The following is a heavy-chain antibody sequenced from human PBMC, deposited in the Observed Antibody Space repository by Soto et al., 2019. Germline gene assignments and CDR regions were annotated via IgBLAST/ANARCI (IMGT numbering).Heavy chain of an antibody. V-gene: IGHV4-39*01. CDR1: GGSISSYY. Sequence: SETLSLTCTVSGGSISSYYWDWIRQPPGKGLEWIGTTYYNGNAYYNPSLKSRVTMSVDTSKNQFSLKLISVTAADTAVYYCARHFVAVVIKGWGYWGQGTLVTVS. CDR3: ARHFVAVVIKGWGY. CDR2: TYYNGNA. D-gene: IGHD3-22*01. J-gene: IGHJ4*02.